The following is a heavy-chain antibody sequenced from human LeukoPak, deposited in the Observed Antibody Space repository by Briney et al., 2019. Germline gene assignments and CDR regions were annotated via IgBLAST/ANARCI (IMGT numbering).Heavy chain of an antibody. J-gene: IGHJ4*02. D-gene: IGHD2-21*01. CDR3: ARGFDSKSTYFDY. CDR1: GGSFSGYY. CDR2: INHSGST. Sequence: SETLSLTCAVYGGSFSGYYWSWIRQPPGKGLEWIGEINHSGSTNYNPSLKSRVTISLDTSKNQFSLKVRSVTAADTAVYYCARGFDSKSTYFDYWGQGTLVTVSS. V-gene: IGHV4-34*01.